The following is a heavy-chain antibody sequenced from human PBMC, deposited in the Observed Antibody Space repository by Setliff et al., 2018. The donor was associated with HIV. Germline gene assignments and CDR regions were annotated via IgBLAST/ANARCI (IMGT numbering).Heavy chain of an antibody. CDR2: IYHSGST. J-gene: IGHJ5*02. Sequence: SETLSLTCTVSGYSISSGYYWGWIRQPPGKGLEWIGSIYHSGSTYYNPSLKSRVTISVETSKNQFSLNLNSVTAADTAVYYCARDPGGLYCTSASCQGGCFDPWGQGTLVTVSS. CDR1: GYSISSGYY. D-gene: IGHD2-2*01. CDR3: ARDPGGLYCTSASCQGGCFDP. V-gene: IGHV4-38-2*02.